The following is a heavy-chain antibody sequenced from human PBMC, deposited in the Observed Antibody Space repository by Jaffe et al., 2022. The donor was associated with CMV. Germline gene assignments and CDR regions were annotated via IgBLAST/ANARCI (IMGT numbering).Heavy chain of an antibody. D-gene: IGHD5-18*01. J-gene: IGHJ4*02. V-gene: IGHV3-21*01. CDR3: ARGDTAMVTLFY. CDR1: GFTFSSYS. Sequence: EVQLVESGGGLVKPGGSLRLSCAASGFTFSSYSMNWVRQAPGKGLEWVSSISSSSSYIYYADSVKGRFTISRDNAKNSLYLQMNSLRAEDTAVYYCARGDTAMVTLFYWGQGTLVTVSS. CDR2: ISSSSSYI.